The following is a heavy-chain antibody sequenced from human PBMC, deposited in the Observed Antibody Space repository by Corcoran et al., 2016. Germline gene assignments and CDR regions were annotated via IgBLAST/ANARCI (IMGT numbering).Heavy chain of an antibody. CDR1: GGTLSSYA. CDR2: IIPIFGTA. D-gene: IGHD3-10*01. V-gene: IGHV1-69*01. Sequence: QVQLVQSGAEVTKPGSSVKVSCKASGGTLSSYAISWVRQATGQGLDWMGGIIPIFGTANYAQKFQGRVTITADESTSTAYIELSSLRSEDTAVYYWARAEDGVWGGEWVQATLVTVSS. CDR3: ARAEDGVWGGE. J-gene: IGHJ4*02.